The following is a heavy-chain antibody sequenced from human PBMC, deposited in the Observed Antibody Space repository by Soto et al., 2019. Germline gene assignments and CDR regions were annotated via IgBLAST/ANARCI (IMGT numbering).Heavy chain of an antibody. CDR2: IIPIFGTA. D-gene: IGHD6-13*01. CDR1: VGTFSSYA. Sequence: QVQLVQSGAEVKKPGSSVKVSCKASVGTFSSYAISWVRQAPGQGLEWMGGIIPIFGTANYAQKFQGRVTITADKSTSTAYMELSSLRSEDTAVYYCARVGRYTGSSSWRDYFDYWGQGTLVTVSS. J-gene: IGHJ4*02. V-gene: IGHV1-69*06. CDR3: ARVGRYTGSSSWRDYFDY.